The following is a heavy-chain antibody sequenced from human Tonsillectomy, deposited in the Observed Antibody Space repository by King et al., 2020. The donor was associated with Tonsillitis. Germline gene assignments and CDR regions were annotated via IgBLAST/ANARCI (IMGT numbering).Heavy chain of an antibody. CDR3: VRPYYFYYYMDV. CDR2: IKTKTDGGTT. J-gene: IGHJ6*03. CDR1: GFTFRNAW. V-gene: IGHV3-15*01. Sequence: VQLVESGGGLVKPGGSLRLSCAASGFTFRNAWMYWVRQAPGKGLEWVGRIKTKTDGGTTDYAAPVKGRFTISRDDSKNTLYLQMNSLKTEDTAVYYCVRPYYFYYYMDVWGKGTTVTVSS.